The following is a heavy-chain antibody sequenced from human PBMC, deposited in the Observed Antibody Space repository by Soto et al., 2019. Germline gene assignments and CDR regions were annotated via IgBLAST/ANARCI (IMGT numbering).Heavy chain of an antibody. CDR3: ARGLSGTMSFYY. Sequence: QVQLVESGGGLVKPGGSLRLSCAASGFSLSAYYMTWIRQAPGKGLEWLSYITTTGNYTDYADSVKGRFTTSRDNAQNSLYLQMNSLRAYYTAGYYWARGLSGTMSFYYWGQGNLVT. CDR1: GFSLSAYY. D-gene: IGHD5-12*01. CDR2: ITTTGNYT. V-gene: IGHV3-11*05. J-gene: IGHJ4*02.